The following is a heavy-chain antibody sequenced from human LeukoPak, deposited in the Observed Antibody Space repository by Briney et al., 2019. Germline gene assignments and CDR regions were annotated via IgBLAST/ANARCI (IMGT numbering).Heavy chain of an antibody. D-gene: IGHD3-22*01. V-gene: IGHV3-23*01. CDR1: GFTFSSYA. Sequence: GGSLRLSCAASGFTFSSYAMSWVRQAPGKGLEWVSAISGSGGSTYYADSVKGRFTISRDNSKNTLYLQMNSLRAEDTAVYYCARVIPYYYDSSGYYYYFDYWGQGTLVTVSS. CDR3: ARVIPYYYDSSGYYYYFDY. J-gene: IGHJ4*02. CDR2: ISGSGGST.